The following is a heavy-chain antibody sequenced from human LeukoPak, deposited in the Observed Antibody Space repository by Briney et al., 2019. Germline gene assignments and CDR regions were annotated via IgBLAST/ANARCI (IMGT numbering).Heavy chain of an antibody. CDR1: GYTFTSYG. Sequence: ASVKVSCKAPGYTFTSYGISWVRQAPGQGLEWMGWISAYNGNTNYAQKLQGRVTMTTDTSTSTAYMELRSLRSDDTAVYYCVRAKLFSASGGAFDIWGQGTMVTVSS. D-gene: IGHD3-10*01. J-gene: IGHJ3*02. CDR3: VRAKLFSASGGAFDI. V-gene: IGHV1-18*01. CDR2: ISAYNGNT.